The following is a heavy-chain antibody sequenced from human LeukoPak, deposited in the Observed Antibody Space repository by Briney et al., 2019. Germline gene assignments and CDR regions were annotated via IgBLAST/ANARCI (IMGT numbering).Heavy chain of an antibody. CDR1: GFTFSSFA. CDR3: VKDDSYYYDSGIYPY. CDR2: ISNTGIST. D-gene: IGHD3-10*01. V-gene: IGHV3-64D*06. Sequence: GGSLRLSCSASGFTFSSFALHWVRQAPGKGLEYVSGISNTGISTYYADSVTGRLTISRDNSKNTLYLQMGSLRAEDTAIYYCVKDDSYYYDSGIYPYWGQGTLVTVSS. J-gene: IGHJ4*02.